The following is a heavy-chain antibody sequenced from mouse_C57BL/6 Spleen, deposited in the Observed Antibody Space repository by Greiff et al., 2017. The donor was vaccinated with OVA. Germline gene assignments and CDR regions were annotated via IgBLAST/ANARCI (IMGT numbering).Heavy chain of an antibody. CDR1: GFTFSSYT. Sequence: EVHLVEPGGGLVKPGASLKLSCAASGFTFSSYTMSWVRQTPEQRLEWVATISGGGGNTYSPDNVKGRFTISRGNAKNTLYLQMSSLRSEDTALYDYARPNSNNYAMDYWGQGTSVTVSS. CDR3: ARPNSNNYAMDY. CDR2: ISGGGGNT. J-gene: IGHJ4*01. V-gene: IGHV5-9*01. D-gene: IGHD2-5*01.